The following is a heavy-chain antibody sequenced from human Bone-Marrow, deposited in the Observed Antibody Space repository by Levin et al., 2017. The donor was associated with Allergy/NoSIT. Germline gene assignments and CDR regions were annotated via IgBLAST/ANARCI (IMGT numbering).Heavy chain of an antibody. CDR2: VYSGGNT. Sequence: SQTLSLTCTVSGGSINSTTYYWAWIRQPPGKGLEWIGSVYSGGNTYYPPSLKSRVTISVDASKNQFSLRLTSVTAADTAVYYCARTLATTIDYFDYWGQGTLVAVSS. V-gene: IGHV4-39*01. D-gene: IGHD4-11*01. J-gene: IGHJ4*02. CDR3: ARTLATTIDYFDY. CDR1: GGSINSTTYY.